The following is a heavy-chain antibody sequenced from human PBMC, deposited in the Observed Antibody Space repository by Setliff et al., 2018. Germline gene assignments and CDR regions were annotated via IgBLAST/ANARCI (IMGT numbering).Heavy chain of an antibody. V-gene: IGHV4-39*02. CDR1: GGSVSSGYYY. CDR2: VYYTGRT. J-gene: IGHJ5*02. Sequence: SETLSLTCNVSGGSVSSGYYYWDWIRQPPGKGLEWIGTVYYTGRTYYNPSLKSRVTIAVDAPDNTFSLKLRSVTAADTAVYYCTLANCDANCAGLNWFDPWGQGTLVTVSS. CDR3: TLANCDANCAGLNWFDP. D-gene: IGHD2-21*02.